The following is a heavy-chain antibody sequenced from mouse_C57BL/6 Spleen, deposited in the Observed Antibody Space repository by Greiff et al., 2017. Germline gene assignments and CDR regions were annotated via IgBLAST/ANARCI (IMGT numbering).Heavy chain of an antibody. CDR1: GYTFTDYN. CDR2: INPNNGGT. Sequence: VQLQQSGPELVKPGASVKIPCKASGYTFTDYNMDWVKQSHGKSLEWIGDINPNNGGTIYNQKFKGKATLTVDKSSSTAYMEIRSLTSEDTAVYYCARSEDYDVGFAYWGQGTLVTVSA. CDR3: ARSEDYDVGFAY. J-gene: IGHJ3*01. V-gene: IGHV1-18*01. D-gene: IGHD2-4*01.